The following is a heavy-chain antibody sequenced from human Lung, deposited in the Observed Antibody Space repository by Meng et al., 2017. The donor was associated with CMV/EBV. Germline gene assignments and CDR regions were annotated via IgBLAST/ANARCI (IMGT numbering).Heavy chain of an antibody. J-gene: IGHJ6*02. CDR1: GYSFTSYW. D-gene: IGHD2-15*01. CDR2: IYPGDSDT. V-gene: IGHV5-51*01. CDR3: ARHGGSTIYYYYGMDV. Sequence: ESLKISCKGSGYSFTSYWIGWVRQMPGKGLEWMGIIYPGDSDTRYSPSFQGQVTISADKSISTAYLQWSSLKASDTAMYYCARHGGSTIYYYYGMDVWGQGTXVTVSS.